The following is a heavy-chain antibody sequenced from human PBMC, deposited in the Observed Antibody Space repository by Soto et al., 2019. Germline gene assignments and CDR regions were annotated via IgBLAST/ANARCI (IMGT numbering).Heavy chain of an antibody. CDR1: GFTFSSYA. J-gene: IGHJ4*02. CDR3: ARALDGGEDY. D-gene: IGHD3-9*01. CDR2: ISYDGSNK. Sequence: GSLRLSCAASGFTFSSYAMHWVRQAPGKGLEWVAVISYDGSNKYYADSVKGRFTISRDNSKNTLYLQMNSLRAEDTDVYYCARALDGGEDYWGQGTLVTVSS. V-gene: IGHV3-30-3*01.